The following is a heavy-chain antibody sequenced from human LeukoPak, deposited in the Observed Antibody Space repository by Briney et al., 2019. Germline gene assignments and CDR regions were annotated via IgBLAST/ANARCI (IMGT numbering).Heavy chain of an antibody. CDR1: GNSISSGDNY. D-gene: IGHD4-17*01. J-gene: IGHJ4*02. CDR3: ARFRTTVIPFDY. V-gene: IGHV4-39*01. Sequence: SQTLSLTCTVSGNSISSGDNYWSWIRQPPGKGLEWIGSIYYSGSTYYNPSLKSRVTISVDTSKNQFSLKLSSVTAADTAVYYCARFRTTVIPFDYWGQGTLVTVSS. CDR2: IYYSGST.